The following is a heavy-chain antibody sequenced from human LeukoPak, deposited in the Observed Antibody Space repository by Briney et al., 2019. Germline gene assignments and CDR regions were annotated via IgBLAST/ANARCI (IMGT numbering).Heavy chain of an antibody. V-gene: IGHV1-69*06. D-gene: IGHD7-27*01. CDR3: AREDANWVAGLDY. Sequence: ASVKVSCKASGGTFSSYTISWVRQAPGQGLEWMGGIIPIFGTANYAQKFQGRVTITADKSTSTAYMELSSLRSEDTAVYYCAREDANWVAGLDYWGQGTLVTVSS. CDR2: IIPIFGTA. CDR1: GGTFSSYT. J-gene: IGHJ4*02.